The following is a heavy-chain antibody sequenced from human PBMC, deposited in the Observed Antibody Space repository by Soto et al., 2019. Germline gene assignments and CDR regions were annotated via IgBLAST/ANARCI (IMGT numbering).Heavy chain of an antibody. D-gene: IGHD4-4*01. CDR3: ATNYASYYYYGMDV. CDR1: GGSISSSSYY. V-gene: IGHV4-39*01. J-gene: IGHJ6*02. CDR2: IYYSGST. Sequence: PSETLSLTCTVSGGSISSSSYYWGWIRQPPGKGLEWIGSIYYSGSTYYNPSLKSRVTISVDTSKNQFSLKLSSVTAADTAVYYCATNYASYYYYGMDVWGQGTTVTVSS.